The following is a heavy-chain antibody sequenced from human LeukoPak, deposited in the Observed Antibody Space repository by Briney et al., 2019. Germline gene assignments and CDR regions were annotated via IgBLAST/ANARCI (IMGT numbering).Heavy chain of an antibody. D-gene: IGHD1-26*01. J-gene: IGHJ3*02. CDR2: ISSRSNYI. CDR1: GFTFSSYS. V-gene: IGHV3-21*04. Sequence: GGSLRLSCAASGFTFSSYSMNWVRQAPGKGLEWVSSISSRSNYIYYPDSVKGRFTISRDNAKNSLYLQMNGLKTEDTAVYYCARESARGGGYFIDPFDIWGQGTVVTVSS. CDR3: ARESARGGGYFIDPFDI.